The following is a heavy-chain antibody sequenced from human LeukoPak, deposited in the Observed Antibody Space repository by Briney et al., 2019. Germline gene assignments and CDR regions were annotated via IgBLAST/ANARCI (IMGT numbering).Heavy chain of an antibody. V-gene: IGHV4-34*01. CDR3: ARSGYGDFRIDY. CDR2: INHSGST. CDR1: GGSFSGYY. D-gene: IGHD4-17*01. Sequence: SETLSLTCAVYGGSFSGYYWSWIRQPPGKGLEWIGEINHSGSTNYNPSLKSRVTISVDTSKNQFSLKLSSVTAADTAVYYCARSGYGDFRIDYWGQGTLVTVSS. J-gene: IGHJ4*02.